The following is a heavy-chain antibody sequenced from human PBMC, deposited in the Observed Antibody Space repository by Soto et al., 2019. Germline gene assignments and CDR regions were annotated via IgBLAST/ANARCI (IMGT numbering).Heavy chain of an antibody. CDR1: GYSFTSYW. Sequence: HGESLKISCKGAGYSFTSYWISWVRQMPGKGLEWMGRIDPSDSYTNYSPSFQGHVTISADKSISTAYLQWSSLKASDTAMYYCARHYRGGGIEADGTLPASYGMDVWGQGTTVTVSS. V-gene: IGHV5-10-1*01. CDR3: ARHYRGGGIEADGTLPASYGMDV. J-gene: IGHJ6*02. D-gene: IGHD6-13*01. CDR2: IDPSDSYT.